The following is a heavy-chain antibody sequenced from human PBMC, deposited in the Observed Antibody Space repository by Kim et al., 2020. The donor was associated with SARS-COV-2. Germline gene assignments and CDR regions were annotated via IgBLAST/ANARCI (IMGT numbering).Heavy chain of an antibody. V-gene: IGHV3-23*01. Sequence: GGSLRLSCAASGFTFRSYAMSWVRQAPGKGLEWVSGVSINGGTTYYADSVKGRFTISRDNSKNTLYLQMNTLRVEDTAVYYCAKVYGSGKYYFDYWGQGTLVTVSS. CDR3: AKVYGSGKYYFDY. J-gene: IGHJ4*02. CDR1: GFTFRSYA. D-gene: IGHD3-10*01. CDR2: VSINGGTT.